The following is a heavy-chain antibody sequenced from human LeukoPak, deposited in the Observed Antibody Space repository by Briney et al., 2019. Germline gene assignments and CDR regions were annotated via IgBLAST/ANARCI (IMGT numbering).Heavy chain of an antibody. V-gene: IGHV4-4*07. CDR3: ARDRAGFFDD. CDR2: IYSSGST. CDR1: GDTISGFS. J-gene: IGHJ4*02. D-gene: IGHD6-13*01. Sequence: PSETLSLTCTVSGDTISGFSWSWIRQPAGKGLEWIGRIYSSGSTNYSPPLRSRVTMSVDTKNQFSLKVNSVTAADTAVYYCARDRAGFFDDWGQGTLVTVSS.